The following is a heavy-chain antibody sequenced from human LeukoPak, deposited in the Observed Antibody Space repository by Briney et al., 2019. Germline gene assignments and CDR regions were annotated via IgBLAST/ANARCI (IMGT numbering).Heavy chain of an antibody. V-gene: IGHV1-46*01. D-gene: IGHD1-26*01. CDR2: INPSGSSA. J-gene: IGHJ5*02. CDR1: GYSFTSYY. Sequence: ASVKVSCKASGYSFTSYYMHWVRQAPGQGLEWMGFINPSGSSAAYAQKFQGRLTMTRGMFTSTDYMELTSLASDDTAVYYCARDNSVGETAWWFDPWGQGTLVTVPS. CDR3: ARDNSVGETAWWFDP.